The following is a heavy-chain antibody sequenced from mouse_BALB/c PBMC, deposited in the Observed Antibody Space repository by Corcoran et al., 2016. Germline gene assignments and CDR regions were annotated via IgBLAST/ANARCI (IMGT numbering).Heavy chain of an antibody. Sequence: QVQLQPSGAERMKPGASVMISCKATGYTFSSYWIEWVKQRPGHGLEWIGEILPGSGSTNYNEKFKGKATFTADTSSNTANMQLSSLTSEDSAVYYCAKSLLNYAMDYWGQGTSVTVSS. CDR3: AKSLLNYAMDY. CDR1: GYTFSSYW. CDR2: ILPGSGST. D-gene: IGHD1-2*01. V-gene: IGHV1-9*01. J-gene: IGHJ4*01.